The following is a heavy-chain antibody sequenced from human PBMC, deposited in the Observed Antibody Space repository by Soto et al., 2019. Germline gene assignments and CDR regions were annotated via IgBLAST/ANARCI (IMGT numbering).Heavy chain of an antibody. D-gene: IGHD2-8*02. J-gene: IGHJ4*02. V-gene: IGHV4-34*01. CDR1: GGSFSGYY. CDR3: ARDKITGLFDY. CDR2: INHSGST. Sequence: QVQLQQWGAGLLKPSETLSLTCAVYGGSFSGYYWTWIRQPPGTGLEWIGEINHSGSTNYNPSLKSRVTISVDTSKNQFSLQLTSVTAAAPAVYSCARDKITGLFDYWGQGTLVTVSS.